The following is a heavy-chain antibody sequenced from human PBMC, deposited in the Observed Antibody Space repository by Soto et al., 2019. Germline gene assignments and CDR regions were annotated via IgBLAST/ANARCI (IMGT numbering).Heavy chain of an antibody. D-gene: IGHD6-13*01. Sequence: QVTVKESGPVLVKPTETLTLTCTVSGFSLSNAGLGVSWIRQPPGKALEWLAHIFSNDAKSYSTSLKSRLTISKDTSKSQVVLTMTNMDSVDTATYYCASTYSTSWYWFDPWGQGTLVTVSS. CDR1: GFSLSNAGLG. J-gene: IGHJ5*02. V-gene: IGHV2-26*04. CDR3: ASTYSTSWYWFDP. CDR2: IFSNDAK.